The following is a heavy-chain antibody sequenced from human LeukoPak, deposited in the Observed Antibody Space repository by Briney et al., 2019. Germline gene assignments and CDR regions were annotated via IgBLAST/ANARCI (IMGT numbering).Heavy chain of an antibody. CDR2: ISASADRT. Sequence: GGSLRLSCAASGFTFSIYAMSWVRQAPGKGLEWVSSISASADRTHYADSVKGRFTISGDTSKNTLSLQMNSLRAEDTAVYYCAVNWNLDYWGQGSLVTVSS. V-gene: IGHV3-23*01. CDR3: AVNWNLDY. CDR1: GFTFSIYA. D-gene: IGHD1-1*01. J-gene: IGHJ4*02.